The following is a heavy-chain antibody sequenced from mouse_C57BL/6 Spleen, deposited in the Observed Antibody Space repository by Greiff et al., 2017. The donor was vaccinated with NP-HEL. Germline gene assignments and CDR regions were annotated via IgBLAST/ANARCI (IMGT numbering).Heavy chain of an antibody. V-gene: IGHV1-82*01. D-gene: IGHD2-12*01. CDR3: ARLRGDY. J-gene: IGHJ2*01. Sequence: VKLQESGPELVKPGASVKISCKASGYAFSSSWMNWVKQRPGKGLEWIGRIYPGDGDTNYNGKFKGKATLTADKSSSTAYMQLSSLTSEDSAVYFCARLRGDYWGQGTTLTVSS. CDR1: GYAFSSSW. CDR2: IYPGDGDT.